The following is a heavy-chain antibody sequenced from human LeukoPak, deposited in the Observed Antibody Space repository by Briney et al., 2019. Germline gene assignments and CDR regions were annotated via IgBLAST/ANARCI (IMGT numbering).Heavy chain of an antibody. Sequence: QTGGSLRLSCAVSGFTFSSFGMNWVRQAPGKGLEWVSVISGTGGTTDYADSVKGRLTISRDNSKNTLYLQMNSLRAEDTAVYYCAKDLSSNYYYYYGMDVWGQGTTVTVSS. CDR1: GFTFSSFG. D-gene: IGHD4-11*01. CDR2: ISGTGGTT. CDR3: AKDLSSNYYYYYGMDV. V-gene: IGHV3-23*01. J-gene: IGHJ6*02.